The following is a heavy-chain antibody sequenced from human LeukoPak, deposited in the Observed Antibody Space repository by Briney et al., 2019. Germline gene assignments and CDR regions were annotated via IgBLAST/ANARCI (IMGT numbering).Heavy chain of an antibody. CDR1: GFTFSSYW. CDR3: AKDVYCSGGSCYYGAFDI. Sequence: GGSLRLSCAASGFTFSSYWMNWVRQAPGKGLEWVANIKQDGSEKYYVDSVKGRFTISRDNAKNSLFLQMNSLRAEDTAVYYCAKDVYCSGGSCYYGAFDIWGQGTMVTVSS. J-gene: IGHJ3*02. V-gene: IGHV3-7*03. D-gene: IGHD2-15*01. CDR2: IKQDGSEK.